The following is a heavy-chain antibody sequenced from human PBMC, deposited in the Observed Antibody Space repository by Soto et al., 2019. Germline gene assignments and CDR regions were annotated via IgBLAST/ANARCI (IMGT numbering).Heavy chain of an antibody. CDR1: GGSISSGGYY. Sequence: QVQLQESGPGLVKPSQTLSLTCTVSGGSISSGGYYWSWIRQHPGKGLEWIGYIYYSGSTCYNPSLKSRVTISVDTSKNQFCLKLTSVTAADTAVDYCARLVFPTQYMDVWCNGTTVTVSS. J-gene: IGHJ6*03. CDR2: IYYSGST. D-gene: IGHD4-4*01. V-gene: IGHV4-31*03. CDR3: ARLVFPTQYMDV.